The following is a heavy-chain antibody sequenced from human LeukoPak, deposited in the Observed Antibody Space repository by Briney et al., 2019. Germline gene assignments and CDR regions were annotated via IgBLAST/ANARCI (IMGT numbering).Heavy chain of an antibody. CDR2: LYYGENS. J-gene: IGHJ4*02. CDR1: GGAISIISSSTYY. CDR3: ARQLPTAAADTRGYFDY. V-gene: IGHV4-39*01. Sequence: PSETLSLTCTVSGGAISIISSSTYYWGWIRQAPGKGLEWIGSLYYGENSHYNPAPKSRATLSVDTSNNQFSLKLTSVTAADAAGYFCARQLPTAAADTRGYFDYWGQGAVVTVSS. D-gene: IGHD6-25*01.